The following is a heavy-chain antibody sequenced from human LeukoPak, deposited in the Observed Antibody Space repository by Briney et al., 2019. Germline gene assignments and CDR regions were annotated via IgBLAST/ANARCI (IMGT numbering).Heavy chain of an antibody. CDR1: GGTFSSYA. CDR2: IIPILGIA. D-gene: IGHD3-10*01. CDR3: ARVSMDDAFDI. J-gene: IGHJ3*02. Sequence: ASVKVSCKASGGTFSSYAISWVRQAPGQGLEWMGRIIPILGIANYAQKFQGRVTITADKSTSTAYMELSSLRSEDTAVYYCARVSMDDAFDIWGQGTMVTVSS. V-gene: IGHV1-69*04.